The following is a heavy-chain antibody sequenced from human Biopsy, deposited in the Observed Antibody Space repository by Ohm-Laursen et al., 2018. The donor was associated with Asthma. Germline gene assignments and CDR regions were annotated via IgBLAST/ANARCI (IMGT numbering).Heavy chain of an antibody. V-gene: IGHV1-69*01. J-gene: IGHJ4*02. CDR3: ARKAGSCISRTCYSLDF. CDR1: AGSFNTYV. D-gene: IGHD2-2*01. CDR2: INSVFGTT. Sequence: SSVKVACKSLAGSFNTYVIGWVRQAPGEGLEWMGWINSVFGTTTYPQKFQDRVTITADDSTSTVYMELSSLRSEDTAVYYCARKAGSCISRTCYSLDFWGQGTLVTVSS.